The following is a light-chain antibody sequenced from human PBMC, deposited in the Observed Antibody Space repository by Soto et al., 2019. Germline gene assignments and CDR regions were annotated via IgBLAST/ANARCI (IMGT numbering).Light chain of an antibody. V-gene: IGLV1-40*01. CDR1: SSNFGAGYD. J-gene: IGLJ1*01. CDR3: QSYDSSLIGYV. Sequence: QSVLTQPPSVSGAPGQTVTISCTGSSSNFGAGYDVHWYQQLPGTAPKLLIYGNHNRPSGVPDRFSGSKSGTSASLAITGLQAEDEGDYYCQSYDSSLIGYVFGTGTKLTVL. CDR2: GNH.